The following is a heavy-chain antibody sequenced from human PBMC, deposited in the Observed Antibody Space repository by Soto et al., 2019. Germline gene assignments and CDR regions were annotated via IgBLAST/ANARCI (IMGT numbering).Heavy chain of an antibody. D-gene: IGHD2-15*01. J-gene: IGHJ3*02. V-gene: IGHV3-23*01. CDR3: AKGVLPPTPYAFDI. CDR1: EFTFSSFA. Sequence: GSLRLSCAASEFTFSSFAMSWVRQAPGKGLEWVSTFRGSGGGTYYADPVRGRFTISRDNSKSTLYLQMNSLRAEDTAVYYCAKGVLPPTPYAFDIWGQGTMVTVSS. CDR2: FRGSGGGT.